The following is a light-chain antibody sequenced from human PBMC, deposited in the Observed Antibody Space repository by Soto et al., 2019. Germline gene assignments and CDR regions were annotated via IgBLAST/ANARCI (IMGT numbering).Light chain of an antibody. CDR1: SSNIGAGYD. J-gene: IGLJ2*01. CDR3: QSYDSSLSAL. V-gene: IGLV1-40*01. CDR2: GNN. Sequence: QSVLTQPPSVSGAPGQRVTISCTGSSSNIGAGYDVHWYQQLPGTAPKLLIYGNNNRPSGVPDRFSGSKSGTSASLAITGIQAEDEADYYCQSYDSSLSALFGGGTNLTVL.